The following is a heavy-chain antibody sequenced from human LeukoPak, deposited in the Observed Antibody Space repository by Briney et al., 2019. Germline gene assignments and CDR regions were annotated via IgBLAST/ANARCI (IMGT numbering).Heavy chain of an antibody. D-gene: IGHD2-2*01. Sequence: TGGSLRLSCAASGFTFSSYAMSWVRQAPGKGLEWVSAISGSGGSTYYADSVKGRFTISRDNSKNTLYLQMNSLRAEDTAVYYCARDRIVVVPAAMIGWGQGTLVTVSS. V-gene: IGHV3-23*01. CDR3: ARDRIVVVPAAMIG. CDR1: GFTFSSYA. J-gene: IGHJ4*02. CDR2: ISGSGGST.